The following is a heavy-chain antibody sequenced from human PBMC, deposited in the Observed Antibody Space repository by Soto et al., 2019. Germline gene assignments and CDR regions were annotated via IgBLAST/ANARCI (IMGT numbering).Heavy chain of an antibody. Sequence: QVQLVQSGTEVKKPGASVKVSCKASGYTFTSYGISWVRQAPGQGLEWMGWISAYNGNTTYVQKFQGRVTMKTDTSTSTAYMERRSLRSDDTAVYYCARDTDTMVTFDHWGQGTLVTVSS. CDR1: GYTFTSYG. CDR3: ARDTDTMVTFDH. V-gene: IGHV1-18*01. J-gene: IGHJ4*02. D-gene: IGHD2-21*02. CDR2: ISAYNGNT.